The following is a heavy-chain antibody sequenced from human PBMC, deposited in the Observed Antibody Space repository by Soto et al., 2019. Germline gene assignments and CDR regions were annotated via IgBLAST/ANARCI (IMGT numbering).Heavy chain of an antibody. CDR1: PDSFTSCA. Sequence: ASVVGSCHAPPDSFTSCAIKWGLHARVQVPERMGFIKPHGGSTAYAQKFKGRVILTSDTSASTVYMEVSSLASEDTAMYYCARSSGGNFGILIEGTNWLAPWGQGTLVTVFS. V-gene: IGHV1-46*01. D-gene: IGHD1-26*01. CDR3: ARSSGGNFGILIEGTNWLAP. CDR2: IKPHGGST. J-gene: IGHJ5*02.